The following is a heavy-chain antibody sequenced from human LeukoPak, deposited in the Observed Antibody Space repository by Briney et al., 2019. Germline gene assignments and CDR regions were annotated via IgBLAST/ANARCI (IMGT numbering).Heavy chain of an antibody. CDR3: ARERHSAIAVAATGYFDY. CDR2: INHSGST. D-gene: IGHD6-19*01. CDR1: GGSFSGYY. J-gene: IGHJ4*02. V-gene: IGHV4-34*01. Sequence: SETLSLTCAVYGGSFSGYYWSCIRQPPGKGLEWIGEINHSGSTNYNPSLKSRVTISVDTSKNQFSLKLSSVTAADTAVYYCARERHSAIAVAATGYFDYWGQGTLVTVSS.